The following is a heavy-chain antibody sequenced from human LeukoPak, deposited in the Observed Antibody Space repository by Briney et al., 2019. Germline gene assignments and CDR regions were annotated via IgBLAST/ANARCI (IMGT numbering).Heavy chain of an antibody. Sequence: ASVKVSCKASGYTFTDYFMHWVRQAPGQGLEWMGWINPNSGGTNFAQKFQGRVTMTRDTSISTAYMELSSLTSDDTAVYYCARDYTMVRGVLPYWGQGTLVTVSS. J-gene: IGHJ4*02. CDR1: GYTFTDYF. CDR3: ARDYTMVRGVLPY. D-gene: IGHD3-10*01. CDR2: INPNSGGT. V-gene: IGHV1-2*02.